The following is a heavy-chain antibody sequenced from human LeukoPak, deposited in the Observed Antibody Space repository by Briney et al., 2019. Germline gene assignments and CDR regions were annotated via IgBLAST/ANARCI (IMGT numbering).Heavy chain of an antibody. J-gene: IGHJ4*02. CDR1: GGSFSGYY. CDR2: INHGGST. V-gene: IGHV4-34*01. Sequence: SETLSLTCAVYGGSFSGYYWSWIRQPPGKGLEWIGEINHGGSTNYNPSLKSRVTISVDTSKNQFSLKLSSVTAADTAVYYCARGKRYARRFDYWGQGTLVTVSS. CDR3: ARGKRYARRFDY. D-gene: IGHD2-2*01.